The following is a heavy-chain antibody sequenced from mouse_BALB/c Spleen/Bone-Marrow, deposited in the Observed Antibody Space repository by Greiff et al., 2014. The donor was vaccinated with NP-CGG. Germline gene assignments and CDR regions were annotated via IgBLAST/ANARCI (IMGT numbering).Heavy chain of an antibody. CDR2: IRNKPNGYTT. Sequence: VQLKESGGGLVQPGDSLRLSCTTSGFTFTDYFMTWVRQPPGKALEWLGFIRNKPNGYTTEYNPSVKGRFTISRDNSQGILYLQMNTLRAEDSAIYYCARDYSGYFDFWGQGTTLTVSS. V-gene: IGHV7-3*02. J-gene: IGHJ2*01. CDR3: ARDYSGYFDF. CDR1: GFTFTDYF. D-gene: IGHD5-1*01.